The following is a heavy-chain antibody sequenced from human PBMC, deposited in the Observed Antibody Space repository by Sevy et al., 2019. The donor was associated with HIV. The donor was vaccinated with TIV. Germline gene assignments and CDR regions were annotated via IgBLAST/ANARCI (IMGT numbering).Heavy chain of an antibody. D-gene: IGHD6-19*01. Sequence: SETLSPICSVSGGSISSSSYYWGWIRQPPGKGLEWIGSVYSTGSTSYNPSLRSRVTVSADTSKNQLSLKLDSVNAADTAVYYCATPRASGWYEGTGGYFDFWGPGTLVTVSS. CDR3: ATPRASGWYEGTGGYFDF. J-gene: IGHJ2*01. CDR2: VYSTGST. V-gene: IGHV4-39*01. CDR1: GGSISSSSYY.